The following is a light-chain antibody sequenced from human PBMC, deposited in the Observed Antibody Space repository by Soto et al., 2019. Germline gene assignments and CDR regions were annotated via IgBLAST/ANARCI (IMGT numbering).Light chain of an antibody. V-gene: IGKV1-33*01. CDR3: QQYDNPVYT. CDR2: EAS. J-gene: IGKJ2*01. Sequence: DIQLTQSPSSLSASVGDRVTITCQASQDISNYLNWYQQKSGKAPKLLINEASNLEAGVPSRFSGSGFGTDVNLTFTSLQPEDIGTYYCQQYDNPVYTFGQGTKLEIK. CDR1: QDISNY.